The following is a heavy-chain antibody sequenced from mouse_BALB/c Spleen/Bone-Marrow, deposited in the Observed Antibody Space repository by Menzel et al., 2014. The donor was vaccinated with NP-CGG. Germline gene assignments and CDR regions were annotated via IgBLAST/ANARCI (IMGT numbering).Heavy chain of an antibody. CDR1: GYTFSSYW. Sequence: QVQLQQPGPELMKPGASVKISRKATGYTFSSYWIEWVKQRPGHGLEWIGEILPGSGNTHYNEKFKGKATFTADTSSNTAYMQLSSLTSEDSAVYYRTRQGFACWGQGTLVTVSA. V-gene: IGHV1-9*01. J-gene: IGHJ3*01. CDR2: ILPGSGNT. CDR3: TRQGFAC.